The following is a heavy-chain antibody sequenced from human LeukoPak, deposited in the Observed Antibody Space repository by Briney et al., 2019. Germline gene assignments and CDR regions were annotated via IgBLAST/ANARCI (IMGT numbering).Heavy chain of an antibody. CDR2: IYYSGST. V-gene: IGHV4-61*05. J-gene: IGHJ4*02. Sequence: PSETLSLTCTVSGGSIGSTNYYWSWIRQPPGKGLEWIRYIYYSGSTNYNPSLKSRVTISVDTSKNQFSLKLSSVTAADTAVYYCARHPYCGGDCYYFDYWGQGTLVTVSS. D-gene: IGHD2-21*02. CDR3: ARHPYCGGDCYYFDY. CDR1: GGSIGSTNYY.